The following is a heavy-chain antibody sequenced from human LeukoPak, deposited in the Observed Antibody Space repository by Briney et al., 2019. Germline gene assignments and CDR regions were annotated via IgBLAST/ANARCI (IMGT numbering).Heavy chain of an antibody. V-gene: IGHV4-59*08. CDR1: GGSITSYY. J-gene: IGHJ4*02. Sequence: PSETLSLTCSVSGGSITSYYWSWIRQPPGKGLEWIGFIYYSADANYNPSLKSRVTMSVDTSKNHLSLKLNSVTAADTAVYYCARVGDGGNNYWGQGTLVTVSS. D-gene: IGHD4-23*01. CDR2: IYYSADA. CDR3: ARVGDGGNNY.